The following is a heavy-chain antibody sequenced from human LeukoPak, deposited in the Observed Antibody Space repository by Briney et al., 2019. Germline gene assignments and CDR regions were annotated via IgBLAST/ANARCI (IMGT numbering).Heavy chain of an antibody. CDR2: ISGSGGST. Sequence: GGSLRLSCAASGFTFSSYAMSWVRQAPGKGLEWDSAISGSGGSTYYADSVKGRSTISRDNSKNTLYLQVNSLRAADTAVYCCAKTGDSYGTFDYWGQGTLVTVSS. V-gene: IGHV3-23*01. J-gene: IGHJ4*02. D-gene: IGHD5-18*01. CDR1: GFTFSSYA. CDR3: AKTGDSYGTFDY.